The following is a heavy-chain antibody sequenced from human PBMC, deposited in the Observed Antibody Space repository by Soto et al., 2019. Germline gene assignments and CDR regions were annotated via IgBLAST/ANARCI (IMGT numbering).Heavy chain of an antibody. V-gene: IGHV4-30-4*01. CDR2: IYDSGST. CDR3: ARAAYRYGYREDE. J-gene: IGHJ4*02. CDR1: GGSISSGDYY. Sequence: QVQLQESGPGLVKPSQTLSLTCTVSGGSISSGDYYWSWIRQPPGKGLEWIGYIYDSGSTYYNPSLNSRVTITVDTSKNQFSLKLSSVTAADTAVYYCARAAYRYGYREDEWGQGTLVTVSS. D-gene: IGHD5-18*01.